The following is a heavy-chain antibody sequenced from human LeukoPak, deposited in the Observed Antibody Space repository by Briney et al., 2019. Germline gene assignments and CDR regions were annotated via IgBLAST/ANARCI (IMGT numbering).Heavy chain of an antibody. V-gene: IGHV3-53*01. CDR1: GFTFSSNY. CDR2: IYGGGNI. CDR3: ARGAGYNYPYYFDY. Sequence: GGSLRLSCAASGFTFSSNYMNWVRQAPGKGLEWVSVIYGGGNIYYADSVKGRFTISRDNSKNTLYLQMNSLRAEDTAVYYCARGAGYNYPYYFDYWGQGTLVTVSS. D-gene: IGHD5-24*01. J-gene: IGHJ4*02.